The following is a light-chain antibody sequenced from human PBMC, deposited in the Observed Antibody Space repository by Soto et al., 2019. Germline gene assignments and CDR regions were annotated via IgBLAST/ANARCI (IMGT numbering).Light chain of an antibody. CDR3: TSYAGGNNV. CDR2: EVN. J-gene: IGLJ1*01. CDR1: SSDVGGYNF. V-gene: IGLV2-8*01. Sequence: QSALTQPPSASGSPGQSVTIPCTGTSSDVGGYNFVSWYQQYPGKVPKLMVYEVNKRPSGVPDRFSGSKSGNTASLTVSGLQAEDEADYYCTSYAGGNNVFGTGTKLTVL.